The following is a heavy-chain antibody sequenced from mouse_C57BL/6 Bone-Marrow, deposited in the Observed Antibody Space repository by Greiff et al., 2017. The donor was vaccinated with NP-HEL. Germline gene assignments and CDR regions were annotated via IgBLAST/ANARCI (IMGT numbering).Heavy chain of an antibody. J-gene: IGHJ3*01. CDR1: GYTFTSYW. CDR3: ARWLLRFAY. Sequence: QVQLKQPGAELVRPGTSVKLSCKASGYTFTSYWMHWVKQRPGQGLEWIGVIDPSDSYTNYNQKFKGKATLTVDTSSSTAYMQLSSLTSEDSAVYYCARWLLRFAYWGQGTLVTVSA. V-gene: IGHV1-59*01. D-gene: IGHD2-3*01. CDR2: IDPSDSYT.